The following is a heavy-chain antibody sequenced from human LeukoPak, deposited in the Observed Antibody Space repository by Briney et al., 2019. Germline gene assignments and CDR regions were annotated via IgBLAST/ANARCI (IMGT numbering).Heavy chain of an antibody. CDR2: TSYDGRHT. V-gene: IGHV3-30*04. CDR3: ARGQGDSSAGLDY. Sequence: AGGSLRLSCAACGFTFSSYAMHWVRQAPGKGLEGVTITSYDGRHTYYADSVKGRFTISRDNSKNTLYLQMNSLRDEDPAVYYCARGQGDSSAGLDYWGQGTLVTVSS. D-gene: IGHD3-22*01. J-gene: IGHJ4*02. CDR1: GFTFSSYA.